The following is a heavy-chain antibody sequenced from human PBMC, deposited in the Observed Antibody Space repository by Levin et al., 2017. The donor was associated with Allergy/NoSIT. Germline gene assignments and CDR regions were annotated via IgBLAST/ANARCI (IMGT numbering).Heavy chain of an antibody. CDR3: ARVGCSGGSCYSYYYDYYGMDV. D-gene: IGHD2-15*01. J-gene: IGHJ6*02. Sequence: GGSLRLSCAASGFTFSSYSMNWVRQAPGKGLEWVSYISSSSSTIYYADSVKGRFTISRDNAKNSLYLQMNSLRDEDTAVYYCARVGCSGGSCYSYYYDYYGMDVWGQGTTVTVSS. CDR1: GFTFSSYS. V-gene: IGHV3-48*02. CDR2: ISSSSSTI.